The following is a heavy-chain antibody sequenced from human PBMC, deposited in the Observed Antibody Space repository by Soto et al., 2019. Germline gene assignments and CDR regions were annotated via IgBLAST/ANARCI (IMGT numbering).Heavy chain of an antibody. CDR3: ARTDLRYGSLDY. V-gene: IGHV3-21*01. Sequence: EVQLVESGGGLVEPGGSLRLSCAASGFTFSSYSMNWVRPTPGKGLEWVSSISRSSSDIYHADSVKCRFTISRDNAKNSLDLQMNSLRTEDTAVYYCARTDLRYGSLDYWGQGTLVTVSS. J-gene: IGHJ4*02. D-gene: IGHD5-18*01. CDR1: GFTFSSYS. CDR2: ISRSSSDI.